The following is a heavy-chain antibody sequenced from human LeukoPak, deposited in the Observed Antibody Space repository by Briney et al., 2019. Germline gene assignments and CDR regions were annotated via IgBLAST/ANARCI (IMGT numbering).Heavy chain of an antibody. D-gene: IGHD4-23*01. CDR2: INPSGGST. CDR1: GYTFTNHY. V-gene: IGHV1-46*01. CDR3: ARDNSIGDRGWWFDP. J-gene: IGHJ5*02. Sequence: EASVKVSCKASGYTFTNHYMHWVRQAPGQGLEWMGLINPSGGSTLYAEKFQGRIIMTRDMSTATDYMELSSLRSEDTAVYYCARDNSIGDRGWWFDPWGQGTLVTVSS.